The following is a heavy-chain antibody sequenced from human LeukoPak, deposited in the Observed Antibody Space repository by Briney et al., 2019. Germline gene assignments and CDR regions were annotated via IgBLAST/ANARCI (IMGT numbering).Heavy chain of an antibody. D-gene: IGHD3-3*01. CDR3: ARDGTRGHYDFWSGYYYMDV. CDR2: ISAYNGNT. CDR1: GYTFTSYG. J-gene: IGHJ6*03. Sequence: ASVKVSCKASGYTFTSYGISWVRQAPGQGLEWMGWISAYNGNTNYAQKLQGRVTITTDESTSTAYMELSSLRSEDTAVYYCARDGTRGHYDFWSGYYYMDVWGKGTTVTVSS. V-gene: IGHV1-18*01.